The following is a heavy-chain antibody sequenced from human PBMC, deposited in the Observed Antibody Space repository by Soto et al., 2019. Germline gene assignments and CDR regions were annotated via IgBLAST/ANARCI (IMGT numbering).Heavy chain of an antibody. CDR3: ARSSLDPYSSGWDYYFDY. Sequence: QVQLQESGPGLVKPSETLSLTCTVSGGSISSYYWSWIRQPPGKGLEWIGYIYYSGSTNYNPSLKSRVTISVDTSKNQYSLKLSSVTAADTAVYYCARSSLDPYSSGWDYYFDYWGQGTLVTVSS. CDR2: IYYSGST. D-gene: IGHD6-19*01. V-gene: IGHV4-59*01. CDR1: GGSISSYY. J-gene: IGHJ4*02.